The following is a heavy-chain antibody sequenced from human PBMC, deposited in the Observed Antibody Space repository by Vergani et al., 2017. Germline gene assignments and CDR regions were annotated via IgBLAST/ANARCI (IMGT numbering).Heavy chain of an antibody. CDR1: EYSFGNYW. J-gene: IGHJ4*02. D-gene: IGHD1-1*01. CDR3: ERNTTYTDS. CDR2: IYPADSDT. Sequence: EVELVQSGPEMRKPGESLKISCKGSEYSFGNYWIGWVRQMPGKGLEWMGIIYPADSDTRYSPSFQGQVTISADKSIRTAFLQWDSLKASDTALYYCERNTTYTDSWGQGTLVTVSS. V-gene: IGHV5-51*03.